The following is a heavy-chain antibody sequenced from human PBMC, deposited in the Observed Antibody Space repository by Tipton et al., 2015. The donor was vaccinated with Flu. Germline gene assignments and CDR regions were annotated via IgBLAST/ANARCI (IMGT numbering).Heavy chain of an antibody. J-gene: IGHJ3*02. CDR1: GYSISSGYY. CDR3: ARDLCGGDCYFDAFDI. D-gene: IGHD2-21*02. CDR2: IYHSGST. Sequence: TLSLTCAVSGYSISSGYYWGWIRQPPGKGLEWIRSIYHSGSTYYNPSLKSRVTISVDTSKNQFSLKLSSVTAADTAVYYCARDLCGGDCYFDAFDIWGQGTMVTVSS. V-gene: IGHV4-38-2*02.